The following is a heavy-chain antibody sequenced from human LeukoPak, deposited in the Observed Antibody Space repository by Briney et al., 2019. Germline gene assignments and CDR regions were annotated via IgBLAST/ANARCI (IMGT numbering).Heavy chain of an antibody. J-gene: IGHJ6*02. D-gene: IGHD3-9*01. CDR1: GFTFSSYS. CDR3: ARDLPSSYYDILTGYPHPYYYYGMDV. V-gene: IGHV3-7*01. CDR2: IKQDGSEK. Sequence: GGSLRLSCAASGFTFSSYSMNWVRQAPGKGLEWVANIKQDGSEKYYVDSVKGRFTISRDNAKNSLYLQMNSLRAEDTAVYYCARDLPSSYYDILTGYPHPYYYYGMDVWGQGTTVTVSS.